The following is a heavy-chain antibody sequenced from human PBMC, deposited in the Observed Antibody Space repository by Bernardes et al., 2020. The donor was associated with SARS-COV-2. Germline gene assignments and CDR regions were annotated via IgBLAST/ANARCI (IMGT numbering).Heavy chain of an antibody. CDR2: VSSGGLT. V-gene: IGHV3-23*01. J-gene: IGHJ3*01. Sequence: GGSLRLSRAASGFTFSSYAMNWFRQTPGKGLEWLSAVSSGGLTYYADSVKGRFTVARDNSKNILYLQMSSLRAEDTAVYYCARVVSGPNVGTDAFAVWGRGTTVTVSS. CDR1: GFTFSSYA. CDR3: ARVVSGPNVGTDAFAV. D-gene: IGHD6-19*01.